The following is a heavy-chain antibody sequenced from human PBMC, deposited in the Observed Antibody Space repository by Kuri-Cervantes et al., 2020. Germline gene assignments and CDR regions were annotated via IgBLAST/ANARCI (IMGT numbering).Heavy chain of an antibody. V-gene: IGHV3-23*01. CDR2: ISRSGGSK. CDR3: AKEGAIHIVVVY. Sequence: GGSLRLSCAASGFTFSSYDMSWVRQAPGKGLEWVSDISRSGGSKYYADSVKGRFTISRDNSKNTLYVQMNSLRAEDTAGYYCAKEGAIHIVVVYWGQGTMVTVSS. D-gene: IGHD2-21*01. CDR1: GFTFSSYD. J-gene: IGHJ4*02.